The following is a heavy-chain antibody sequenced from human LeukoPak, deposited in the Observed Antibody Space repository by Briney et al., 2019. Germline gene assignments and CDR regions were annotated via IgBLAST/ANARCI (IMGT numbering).Heavy chain of an antibody. V-gene: IGHV4-28*01. CDR2: IYYSGST. Sequence: MPSETLPLTCAVSGYSISSSNWWGWIRQPPGKGLEWIGYIYYSGSTYYNPSLKSRVTMSVDTSKNQFSLKLSSVTAVDTAVYYCARIGSDDTALDYWGQGTLVTVSS. D-gene: IGHD5-18*01. CDR3: ARIGSDDTALDY. J-gene: IGHJ4*02. CDR1: GYSISSSNW.